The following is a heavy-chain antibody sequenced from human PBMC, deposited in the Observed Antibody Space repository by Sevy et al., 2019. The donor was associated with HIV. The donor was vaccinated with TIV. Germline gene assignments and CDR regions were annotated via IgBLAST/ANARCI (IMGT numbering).Heavy chain of an antibody. CDR1: GFTFSSYA. CDR3: AKDVLYYYYGMDV. Sequence: GGSLRLSCAASGFTFSSYAMSWVRQAPGKGLEWVSAISGSGGSTYYADSVKGRFTISRDNSKNTLYLQMNSLRAEATAVYYCAKDVLYYYYGMDVWGQGTTVTVSS. J-gene: IGHJ6*02. CDR2: ISGSGGST. V-gene: IGHV3-23*01.